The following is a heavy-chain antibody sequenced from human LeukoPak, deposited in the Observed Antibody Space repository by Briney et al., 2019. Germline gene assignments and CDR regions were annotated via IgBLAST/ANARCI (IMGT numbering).Heavy chain of an antibody. CDR1: GYTFTSYA. V-gene: IGHV1-3*01. D-gene: IGHD6-19*01. CDR2: INAGNGNT. Sequence: GASVKVSCKASGYTFTSYAMHWVRQAPGQRLEWMGWINAGNGNTKYSQKFQGRVTITRDTSASTAYMELSGLRSEDTAVYYCARGARSVSSGHFDYWGQGTLVTVSS. CDR3: ARGARSVSSGHFDY. J-gene: IGHJ4*02.